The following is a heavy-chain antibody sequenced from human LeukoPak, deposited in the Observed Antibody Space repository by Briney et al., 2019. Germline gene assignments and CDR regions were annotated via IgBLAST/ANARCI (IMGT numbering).Heavy chain of an antibody. J-gene: IGHJ4*02. D-gene: IGHD3-22*01. V-gene: IGHV3-11*01. Sequence: PGGSLRLSCAASGFTFSDYYMSWIRQAPGKGLEWVSYISSSGSTIYYADSVKGRFTISRDNAKNSLYLQIHSLRAEDTAVYYCARESYYYDSSGYYVYYFDYWGQGTLVTVSS. CDR3: ARESYYYDSSGYYVYYFDY. CDR2: ISSSGSTI. CDR1: GFTFSDYY.